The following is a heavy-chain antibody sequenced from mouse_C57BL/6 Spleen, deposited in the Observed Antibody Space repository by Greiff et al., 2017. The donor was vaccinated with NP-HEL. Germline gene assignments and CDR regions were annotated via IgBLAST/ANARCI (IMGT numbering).Heavy chain of an antibody. J-gene: IGHJ3*01. CDR1: GFNIKDDY. D-gene: IGHD1-1*01. CDR3: TTDYGSKAWFAY. CDR2: IDPENGDT. Sequence: EVQVVESGAELVRPGASVKLSCTASGFNIKDDYMHWVKQRPEQGLEWIGWIDPENGDTEYASKFQGKATITADTSSNTAYLQLSSLTSEDTAVYYCTTDYGSKAWFAYWGQGTLVTVSA. V-gene: IGHV14-4*01.